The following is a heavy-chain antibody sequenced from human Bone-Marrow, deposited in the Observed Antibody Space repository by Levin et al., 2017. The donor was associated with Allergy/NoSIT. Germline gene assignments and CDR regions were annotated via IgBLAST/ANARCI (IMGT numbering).Heavy chain of an antibody. J-gene: IGHJ4*01. Sequence: GGSLRLSCAASGFTFSNFWMTWVRQAPGRGLEWVANIKEDGSEKFYVDSVRGRFAVSRDNADTSFYLQMNSLRAEDTAVYYCARDGNYYGSGSYYRVYFDYWGQGTLVTVSS. D-gene: IGHD3-10*01. CDR2: IKEDGSEK. V-gene: IGHV3-7*04. CDR1: GFTFSNFW. CDR3: ARDGNYYGSGSYYRVYFDY.